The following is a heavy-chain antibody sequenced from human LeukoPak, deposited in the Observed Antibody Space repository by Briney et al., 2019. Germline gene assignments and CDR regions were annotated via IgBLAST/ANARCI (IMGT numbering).Heavy chain of an antibody. CDR3: ATETIGRHYDY. V-gene: IGHV3-21*01. J-gene: IGHJ4*02. CDR1: GLSLNSSG. D-gene: IGHD1-14*01. Sequence: GGSLRLPCAVSGLSLNSSGTNWVRHAPQRGLEWVSSTGGTGTDRYYADSVKGRFTISRDKAKNSLYLQMNSLRAEDTAVYYCATETIGRHYDYWGQGTLLTVSS. CDR2: TGGTGTDR.